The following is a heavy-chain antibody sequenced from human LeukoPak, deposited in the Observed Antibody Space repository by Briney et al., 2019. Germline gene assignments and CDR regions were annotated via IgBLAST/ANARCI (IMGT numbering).Heavy chain of an antibody. V-gene: IGHV1-2*02. D-gene: IGHD2-2*01. CDR2: INPNSGGT. CDR3: ARVLWLVVVPAAMANYYGMDV. CDR1: GYTFTGYY. J-gene: IGHJ6*02. Sequence: GASVKVSCKASGYTFTGYYMHWVRQAPGQGLEWRGWINPNSGGTNYAQKFQGRVTMTRDTSISTAYMELSRLRSDDTAVYYCARVLWLVVVPAAMANYYGMDVWGQGTTVTVSS.